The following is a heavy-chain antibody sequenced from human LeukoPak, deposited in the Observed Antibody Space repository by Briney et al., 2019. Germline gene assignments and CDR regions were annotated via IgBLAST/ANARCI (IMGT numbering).Heavy chain of an antibody. D-gene: IGHD3-10*01. J-gene: IGHJ4*02. CDR2: IIGSGGST. CDR1: GFIFSNYW. V-gene: IGHV3-23*01. Sequence: GGSLRLSCAASGFIFSNYWMHWVRQAPGKGLVWVSAIIGSGGSTYYADSVKGRFTISRDNSKNTLYLQMNSLRAEDTALYYCARANFMAYYFDYWGQGTLVTVSS. CDR3: ARANFMAYYFDY.